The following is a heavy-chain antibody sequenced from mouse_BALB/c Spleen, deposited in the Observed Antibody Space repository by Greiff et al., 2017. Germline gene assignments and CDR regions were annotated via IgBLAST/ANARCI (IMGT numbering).Heavy chain of an antibody. CDR2: IWTGGGT. J-gene: IGHJ2*01. Sequence: QVQLQQSGPGLVAPSQSLSITCTVSGFSLTSYDISWIRQPPGKGLEWLGVIWTGGGTNYNSAFMSRLSISKDNSKSQVFLKMNSLQTDDTAIYYCVRDGNYDYWGQGTTLTVSS. CDR1: GFSLTSYD. CDR3: VRDGNYDY. D-gene: IGHD2-1*01. V-gene: IGHV2-9-2*01.